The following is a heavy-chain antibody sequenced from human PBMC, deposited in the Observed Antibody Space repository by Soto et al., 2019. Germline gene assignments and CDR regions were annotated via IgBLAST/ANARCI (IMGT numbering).Heavy chain of an antibody. J-gene: IGHJ6*02. D-gene: IGHD3-22*01. CDR2: INPSGGST. V-gene: IGHV1-46*01. CDR1: GYTFTSYY. Sequence: GASVKVSCKASGYTFTSYYMHWVRQAPGQGLEWMGIINPSGGSTSYAQKFQGRVTMTRDTSTSTVYMELSSLRSEDTAVYYCARALRITMIVVARGPYYYGMDVCGQRTTVTVSS. CDR3: ARALRITMIVVARGPYYYGMDV.